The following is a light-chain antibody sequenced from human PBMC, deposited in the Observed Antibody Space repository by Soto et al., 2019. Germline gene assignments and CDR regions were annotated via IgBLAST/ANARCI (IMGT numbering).Light chain of an antibody. CDR2: EVS. CDR3: SLYTSSSTYV. CDR1: SSDVGSYNR. J-gene: IGLJ1*01. V-gene: IGLV2-18*01. Sequence: QSALTQPPSVSVSPGQSVTISCTGTSSDVGSYNRVSWYQQPPGTGPKLMIYEVSHRPSGVPDRFSGSKSGNTASLTISGLQAEDEADYYCSLYTSSSTYVFGTGTKVTVL.